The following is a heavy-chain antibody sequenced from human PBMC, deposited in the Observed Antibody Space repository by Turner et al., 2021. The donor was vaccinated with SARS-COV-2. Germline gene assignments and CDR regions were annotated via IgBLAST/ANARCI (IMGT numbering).Heavy chain of an antibody. V-gene: IGHV3-21*01. D-gene: IGHD3-22*01. CDR1: GFTFSSYS. CDR2: ISRSSSYI. Sequence: EVQLVESGGGLVKPGGSLSLYCAAPGFTFSSYSMNWVRQAAGKGLEWVASISRSSSYIYYADSVKGRFTISRDNAKNSLYLQMNSLRAEDTAVYYCAREGDDSSGYWGGDWGQGTLVTVSS. J-gene: IGHJ4*02. CDR3: AREGDDSSGYWGGD.